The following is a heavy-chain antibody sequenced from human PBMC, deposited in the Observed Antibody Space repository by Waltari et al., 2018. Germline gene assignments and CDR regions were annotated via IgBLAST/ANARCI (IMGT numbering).Heavy chain of an antibody. Sequence: VLLVESGGGLVQPGGSLRLSGEASGLTSHHYWRNWVRQSPGKGLEWVANINPDGSQKFYVDSMEGRFTISRDNAKNSVYLQMNNLRAEDTAVYYCAAWGPLCLWGQGSQVIFSS. CDR2: INPDGSQK. V-gene: IGHV3-7*01. J-gene: IGHJ4*02. CDR1: GLTSHHYW. CDR3: AAWGPLCL. D-gene: IGHD7-27*01.